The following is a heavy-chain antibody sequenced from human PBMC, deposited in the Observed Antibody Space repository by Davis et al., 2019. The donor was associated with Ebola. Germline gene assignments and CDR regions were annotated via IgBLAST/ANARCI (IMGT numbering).Heavy chain of an antibody. CDR1: GGSITSISYF. CDR2: IHYSGIT. J-gene: IGHJ6*04. V-gene: IGHV4-39*07. Sequence: MPGGSLRLSCAVSGGSITSISYFWGWIRQPPGKGLEWIGNIHYSGITYYNPSLKSRVTISVDTSKNQFSLSLRSVTAADTAVYYCARRAGIHYYYGMDVWGKGTTVTVSS. D-gene: IGHD3-10*01. CDR3: ARRAGIHYYYGMDV.